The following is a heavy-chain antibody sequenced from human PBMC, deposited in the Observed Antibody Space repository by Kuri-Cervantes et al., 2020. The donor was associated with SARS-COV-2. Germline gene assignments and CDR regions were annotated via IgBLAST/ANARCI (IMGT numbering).Heavy chain of an antibody. CDR2: ISYDGSNK. V-gene: IGHV3-30-3*01. CDR3: ARGGSVDY. Sequence: GGSLRLSCTASGFTFGDYAMSWVRQAPGKGLEWVAVISYDGSNKYYADSVKGRFTISRDNSKNTLYLQMNSLRAEDTAVYYCARGGSVDYWGQGTLVTVSS. J-gene: IGHJ4*02. CDR1: GFTFGDYA.